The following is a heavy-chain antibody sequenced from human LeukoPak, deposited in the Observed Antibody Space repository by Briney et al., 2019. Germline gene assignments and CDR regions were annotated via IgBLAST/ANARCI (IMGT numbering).Heavy chain of an antibody. Sequence: GGSLILSCAASGFTFSSYAMSWVRQAPGKGLEWVSAISGSGGSTYYADSVKGRFTISRDNSKNTLYLQMNSLRAEDTAVYYCAKSDYYYDSSGYYPLFDYWGQGTLVTVSS. J-gene: IGHJ4*02. D-gene: IGHD3-22*01. V-gene: IGHV3-23*01. CDR3: AKSDYYYDSSGYYPLFDY. CDR2: ISGSGGST. CDR1: GFTFSSYA.